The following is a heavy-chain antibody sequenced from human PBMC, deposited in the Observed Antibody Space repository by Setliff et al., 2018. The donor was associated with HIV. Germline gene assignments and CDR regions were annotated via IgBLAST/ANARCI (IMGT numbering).Heavy chain of an antibody. J-gene: IGHJ3*02. Sequence: SETLSLTCTVSGGSVSTSSYSWGWIRQPPEKGLEWIGTIYHTGKTYYNSSLNSRVTIAVDTSKDQFSLNLSTVTAADTAVYYCGRVAGYCAPSRCYGYNAFDIWGPGTMVTVPS. D-gene: IGHD2-15*01. CDR3: GRVAGYCAPSRCYGYNAFDI. CDR1: GGSVSTSSYS. CDR2: IYHTGKT. V-gene: IGHV4-39*01.